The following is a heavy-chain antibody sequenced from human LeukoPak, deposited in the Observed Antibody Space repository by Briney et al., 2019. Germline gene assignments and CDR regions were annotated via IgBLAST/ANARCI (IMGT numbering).Heavy chain of an antibody. D-gene: IGHD3-10*01. CDR1: GFTFSNNY. CDR2: TYSGGRT. Sequence: GGSLRLSCAASGFTFSNNYMSWVRQAPGKGLEWVSVTYSGGRTYYADSVKGRFTISRDISKNTLSLQMNSLRAEDTAVYYCARVYYGSGSLHYYYYYMDVWGKETTVTISS. V-gene: IGHV3-53*01. CDR3: ARVYYGSGSLHYYYYYMDV. J-gene: IGHJ6*03.